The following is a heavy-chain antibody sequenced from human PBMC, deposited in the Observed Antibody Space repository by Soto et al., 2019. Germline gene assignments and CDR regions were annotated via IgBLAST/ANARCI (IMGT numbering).Heavy chain of an antibody. CDR1: VYSFSSYW. V-gene: IGHV5-51*01. CDR2: IFPDDSET. Sequence: GESLKIACKASVYSFSSYWIGWVRQIPGKGLEWMGIIFPDDSETRYSPSFQGKVSISVDKSITTAYLQWSSLKASDTAMYYCARRLYDTSGYRYFDFWGQGTLVTVSS. CDR3: ARRLYDTSGYRYFDF. D-gene: IGHD3-22*01. J-gene: IGHJ4*02.